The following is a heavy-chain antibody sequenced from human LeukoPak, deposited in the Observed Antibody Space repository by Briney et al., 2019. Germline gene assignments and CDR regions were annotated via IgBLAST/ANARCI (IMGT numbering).Heavy chain of an antibody. V-gene: IGHV4-59*01. CDR2: IYYRGST. J-gene: IGHJ3*02. D-gene: IGHD6-19*01. CDR3: ARGTSSGWSDAFDI. CDR1: GGSISSYY. Sequence: SETLSLTCTVSGGSISSYYWSWIRQPPGKGLEWIGYIYYRGSTNYNPSLKSRVTISVDTSKNQFSLKLSSVTAADTAVYYCARGTSSGWSDAFDIWGQGTMVTVPS.